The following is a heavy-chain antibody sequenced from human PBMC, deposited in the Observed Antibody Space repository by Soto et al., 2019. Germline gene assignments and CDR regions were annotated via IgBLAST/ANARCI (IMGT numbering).Heavy chain of an antibody. CDR1: GYSFTSYW. V-gene: IGHV5-10-1*01. J-gene: IGHJ5*02. D-gene: IGHD1-7*01. CDR2: IDPSDSYT. Sequence: GESLKISCNGSGYSFTSYWISWVRQMPGKGLEWMGRIDPSDSYTNYSPSFQGHVTISADKSISTAYLQWSSLKASDTAMYYCARLERNWNYVCEFDPWGQGTLVTVSS. CDR3: ARLERNWNYVCEFDP.